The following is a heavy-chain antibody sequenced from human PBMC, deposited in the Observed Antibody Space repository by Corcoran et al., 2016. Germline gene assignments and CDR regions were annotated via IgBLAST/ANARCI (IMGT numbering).Heavy chain of an antibody. V-gene: IGHV4-34*01. CDR3: ARGEIPRGSYGYWYFDL. Sequence: QVQLQQWGAGLLKPSETLSLTCAVYGGSFSGYYWSWIRQPPGKGLEWIGEINHSGSTNYNPSLKSRVTISVDTSKNQFSLKLSPVTAADTAVYYCARGEIPRGSYGYWYFDLWGRGTLVTVSS. J-gene: IGHJ2*01. CDR2: INHSGST. CDR1: GGSFSGYY. D-gene: IGHD1-26*01.